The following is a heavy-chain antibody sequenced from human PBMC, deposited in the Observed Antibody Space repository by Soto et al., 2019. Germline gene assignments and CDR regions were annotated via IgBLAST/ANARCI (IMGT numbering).Heavy chain of an antibody. J-gene: IGHJ6*02. CDR1: GGTLSTNA. D-gene: IGHD6-19*01. Sequence: QVQLVQSGAEVKKAGSSVKVSCKASGGTLSTNAISWVRQAPGQGLEWMGAIIPMFGSPKYAQKFLGRVTITADNTTSTIYMEMISLTSADTAVYYCARGGFVAGLYNAMDAWGQGTTVAVSS. CDR2: IIPMFGSP. CDR3: ARGGFVAGLYNAMDA. V-gene: IGHV1-69*06.